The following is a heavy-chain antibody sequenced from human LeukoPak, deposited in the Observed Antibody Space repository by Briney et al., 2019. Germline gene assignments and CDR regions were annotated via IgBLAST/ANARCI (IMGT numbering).Heavy chain of an antibody. CDR1: GYTFTGYY. D-gene: IGHD6-13*01. V-gene: IGHV1-2*04. CDR2: INPNSGGT. CDR3: ARGAYSSWEGDFDY. J-gene: IGHJ4*02. Sequence: ASVKVSCKASGYTFTGYYMHWVRQAPGQGLEWMGWINPNSGGTNYAQKFQGWVTMTRDTSISTAYMELSRLRSDDTAVYYCARGAYSSWEGDFDYWGQGTLVTVSS.